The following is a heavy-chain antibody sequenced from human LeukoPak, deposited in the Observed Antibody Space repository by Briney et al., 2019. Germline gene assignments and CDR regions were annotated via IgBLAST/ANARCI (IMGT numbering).Heavy chain of an antibody. V-gene: IGHV3-11*04. D-gene: IGHD6-13*01. J-gene: IGHJ3*02. Sequence: GGSLRLSCATSGFTFTDYYMSWIRQAPGKGLEWVSYISVSGTTIYYADSVKGRFTISRDNAKNSLYLQMNSLRAEDTAVYYCARDRDYSSSWYSVYDAFDIWGQGTMVTVSS. CDR2: ISVSGTTI. CDR1: GFTFTDYY. CDR3: ARDRDYSSSWYSVYDAFDI.